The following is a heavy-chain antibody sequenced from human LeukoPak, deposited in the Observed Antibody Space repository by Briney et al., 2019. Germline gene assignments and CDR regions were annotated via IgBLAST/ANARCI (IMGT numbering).Heavy chain of an antibody. CDR2: IYWDDDK. CDR1: GFSLSTSGEG. D-gene: IGHD3-22*01. CDR3: AHRREYYDSSGEIVDI. V-gene: IGHV2-5*02. J-gene: IGHJ3*02. Sequence: SGPTLVNPTQTLTLTCTFSGFSLSTSGEGVGWIRQPPGKALEWLALIYWDDDKRYSPSLNSRLTITKDTSKNQVVLTMTNMDPVDTATYYCAHRREYYDSSGEIVDIRGQGTMVTVSS.